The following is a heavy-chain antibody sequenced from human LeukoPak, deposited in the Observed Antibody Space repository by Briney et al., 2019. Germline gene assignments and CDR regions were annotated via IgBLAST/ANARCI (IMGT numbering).Heavy chain of an antibody. CDR1: SYSISSGYY. J-gene: IGHJ4*02. Sequence: SETLSLTCTVSSYSISSGYYWGWIRQPPGKGLEWIGSLYYSGSTNYNPSLKSRVTISVDTSKNQFSLKLSSVTAADTAVYYCARRHVEYSSSSDPYYFDYWGQGTLVTVSS. CDR2: LYYSGST. CDR3: ARRHVEYSSSSDPYYFDY. D-gene: IGHD6-6*01. V-gene: IGHV4-61*01.